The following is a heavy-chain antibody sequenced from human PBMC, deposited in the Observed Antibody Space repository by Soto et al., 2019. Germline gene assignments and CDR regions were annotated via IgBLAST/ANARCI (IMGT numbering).Heavy chain of an antibody. Sequence: GESLKISCKGSGYRFTSYWIGWVRQMPGKGLAWMGIIYPGDSDTRYSPSFQGQVTISADKSISTAYLQWSSLKASDTAMYYCATQPLGYCSGGSCYSAFDIWGQGTMVTVSS. J-gene: IGHJ3*02. CDR1: GYRFTSYW. D-gene: IGHD2-15*01. CDR2: IYPGDSDT. CDR3: ATQPLGYCSGGSCYSAFDI. V-gene: IGHV5-51*01.